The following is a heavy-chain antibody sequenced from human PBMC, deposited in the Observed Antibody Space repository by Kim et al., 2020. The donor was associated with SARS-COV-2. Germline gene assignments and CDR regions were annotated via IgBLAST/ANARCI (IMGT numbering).Heavy chain of an antibody. CDR3: ACNVGSTPDYYIDY. CDR1: GVSISTNYHY. V-gene: IGHV4-39*07. Sequence: SETLSLTCSVSGVSISTNYHYWGWVRQPPGKGLEWLGSVYNSGTTYYNPSLKSRVTISGDTSKNQFSLNMRSVTAADTAVYYCACNVGSTPDYYIDYWGRGALVTVSS. CDR2: VYNSGTT. J-gene: IGHJ4*02. D-gene: IGHD1-26*01.